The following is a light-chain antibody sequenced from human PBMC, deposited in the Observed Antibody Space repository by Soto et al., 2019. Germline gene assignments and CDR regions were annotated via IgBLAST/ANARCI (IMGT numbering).Light chain of an antibody. J-gene: IGLJ2*01. CDR2: DVS. CDR1: SSDVGGYNY. Sequence: QSVLTQPASVSGSPGQSITISCTGTSSDVGGYNYVSWYQQHPGKAPKLMIYDVSNRPSGVSNRFSGSKSGNTASLTISGLQAEEEADYYCSSYTSSSTLFGGGTKLTVL. V-gene: IGLV2-14*01. CDR3: SSYTSSSTL.